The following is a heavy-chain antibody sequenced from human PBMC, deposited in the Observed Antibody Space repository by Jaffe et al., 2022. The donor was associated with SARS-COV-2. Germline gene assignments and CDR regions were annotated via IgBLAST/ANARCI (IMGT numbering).Heavy chain of an antibody. D-gene: IGHD3-10*01. Sequence: QVQLQESGPGLVKPSQTLSLTCTVSGGSISSGSYYWSWIRQPAGKGLEWIGRIYTSGSTNYNPSLKSRVTISVDTSKNQFSLKLSSVTAADTAVYYCARGGGSGSYYGIDYWGQGTLVTVSS. CDR2: IYTSGST. V-gene: IGHV4-61*02. CDR1: GGSISSGSYY. J-gene: IGHJ4*02. CDR3: ARGGGSGSYYGIDY.